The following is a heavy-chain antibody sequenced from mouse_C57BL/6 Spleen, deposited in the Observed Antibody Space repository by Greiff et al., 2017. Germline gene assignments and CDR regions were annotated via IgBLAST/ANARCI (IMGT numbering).Heavy chain of an antibody. D-gene: IGHD1-1*01. CDR3: ARENYYGSRYVYFDY. Sequence: VQLQESGPGLVQPSQSLSITCTVSGFSLTSYGVHWVRQSPGKGLEWLGVIWSGGSTDYNAAFISRLSISKDNSTSQVFFKMNSLQADDTAIYYCARENYYGSRYVYFDYWGQGTTLTVAT. CDR2: IWSGGST. V-gene: IGHV2-2*01. J-gene: IGHJ2*01. CDR1: GFSLTSYG.